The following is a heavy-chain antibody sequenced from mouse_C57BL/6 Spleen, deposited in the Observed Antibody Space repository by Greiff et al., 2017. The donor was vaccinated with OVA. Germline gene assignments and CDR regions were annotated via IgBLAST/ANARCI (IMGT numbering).Heavy chain of an antibody. V-gene: IGHV5-4*01. CDR1: GFTFSSYA. CDR2: ISDGGSYT. CDR3: ARVRPWYFDV. J-gene: IGHJ1*03. Sequence: EVQGVESGGGLVKPGGSLKLSCAASGFTFSSYAMSWVRQTPEKRLEWVATISDGGSYTYYPDNVKGRFTISRDNAKNNLYLQMSHLKSEDTAMYYCARVRPWYFDVWGTGTTVTVSS.